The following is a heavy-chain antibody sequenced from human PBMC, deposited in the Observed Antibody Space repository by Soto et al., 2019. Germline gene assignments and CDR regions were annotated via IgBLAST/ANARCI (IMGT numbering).Heavy chain of an antibody. J-gene: IGHJ4*02. CDR1: GFTFSSYA. D-gene: IGHD6-19*01. Sequence: EVQLLESGGGLVQPGGSLRLSCAASGFTFSSYAMSWVCQAPGKGLEWVSAISGSGGSTYYADSVKGRFTISRDNSKNTLYLQMNSLRAEDTAVYYCAKDSGLSGWFCDYWGQGTLVTVSS. CDR2: ISGSGGST. CDR3: AKDSGLSGWFCDY. V-gene: IGHV3-23*01.